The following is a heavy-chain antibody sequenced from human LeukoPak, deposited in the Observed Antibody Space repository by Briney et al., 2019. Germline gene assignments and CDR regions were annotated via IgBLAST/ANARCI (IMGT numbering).Heavy chain of an antibody. CDR3: ARLYYYYDSSGYPTSTYFDY. V-gene: IGHV5-51*01. CDR1: GYSFTSYW. J-gene: IGHJ4*02. CDR2: IYPGDSDT. D-gene: IGHD3-22*01. Sequence: GESLKISCKGSGYSFTSYWIGWVRQMPGKGLEWMGIIYPGDSDTRHSPSFQGQVTISADTSISTAYLQWSSLKASDTAMYYCARLYYYYDSSGYPTSTYFDYWGQGTLVTVSS.